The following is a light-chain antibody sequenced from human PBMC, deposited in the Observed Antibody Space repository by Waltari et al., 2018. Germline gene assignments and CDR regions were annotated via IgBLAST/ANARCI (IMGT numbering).Light chain of an antibody. V-gene: IGLV2-14*03. CDR3: SSYSTSSSLIR. J-gene: IGLJ2*01. CDR1: SSYVGGYDY. Sequence: QSALSQPSSVSASPGPSITISSTGASSYVGGYDYFSWYQQHPGKGPKRIIRDVNKRPSGVSNRFSGSKSGNTASLTISGRQAEDEADYYCSSYSTSSSLIRFGEGTKVTVL. CDR2: DVN.